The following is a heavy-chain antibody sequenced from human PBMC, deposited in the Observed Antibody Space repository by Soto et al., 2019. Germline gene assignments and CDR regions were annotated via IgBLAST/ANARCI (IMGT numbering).Heavy chain of an antibody. J-gene: IGHJ4*01. CDR1: GFTFRSHW. V-gene: IGHV3-74*01. Sequence: ELQLVESGGGLVQPGGSLRLSCAASGFTFRSHWMHWVRQAPGKGLVWVSRIDNDGGYVLSADSVKGRFTTSRDNAKNTLYLQMNSLRVEDTAVYYCAADVPHRRLWFGQGGHGTLVTVSS. CDR2: IDNDGGYV. D-gene: IGHD3-10*01. CDR3: AADVPHRRLWFGQ.